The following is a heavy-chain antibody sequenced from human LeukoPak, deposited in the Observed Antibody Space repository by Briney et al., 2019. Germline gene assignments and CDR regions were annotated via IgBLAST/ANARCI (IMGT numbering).Heavy chain of an antibody. CDR2: INKSGGST. CDR3: AKGPDKFYYYYYMDV. Sequence: RPGGSLRLSCAASGFTFSSYAMSWVRQAPGKGLEWVSIINKSGGSTNYADSVKGRFTISRDNSENTLYLQVNSLRAEDTALYYCAKGPDKFYYYYYMDVWGKGTTVTVSS. J-gene: IGHJ6*03. D-gene: IGHD3-9*01. V-gene: IGHV3-23*01. CDR1: GFTFSSYA.